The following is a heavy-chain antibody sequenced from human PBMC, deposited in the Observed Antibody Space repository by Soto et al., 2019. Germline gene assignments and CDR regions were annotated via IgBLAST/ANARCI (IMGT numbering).Heavy chain of an antibody. V-gene: IGHV1-18*01. CDR1: GYSFTTYG. CDR3: ARGGPAPYYYYGMDV. Sequence: QVQLVQSRGEVKKPGASVKVSCKTSGYSFTTYGISWVRQAPGQGLEWMGWISGYNGNTNYAQKLKGRLTMTTDTSTSTAYMELRSLTSDDTAVYYCARGGPAPYYYYGMDVWGQGSTVTVSS. CDR2: ISGYNGNT. J-gene: IGHJ6*02.